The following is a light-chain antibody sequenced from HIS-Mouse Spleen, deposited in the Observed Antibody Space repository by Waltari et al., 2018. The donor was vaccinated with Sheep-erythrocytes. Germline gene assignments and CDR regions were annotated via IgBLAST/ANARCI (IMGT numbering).Light chain of an antibody. J-gene: IGLJ3*02. CDR1: SSDVGGYNY. V-gene: IGLV2-14*03. CDR3: SSYTSSSTWV. Sequence: QSALTQPASVSGSPGQSITISCTGTSSDVGGYNYVSWYQQHPGKAPKLMIYDVSNRPSGVSNPSSGSKSGNTASLTISGLQAEDEADYYCSSYTSSSTWVFGGGTKLTVL. CDR2: DVS.